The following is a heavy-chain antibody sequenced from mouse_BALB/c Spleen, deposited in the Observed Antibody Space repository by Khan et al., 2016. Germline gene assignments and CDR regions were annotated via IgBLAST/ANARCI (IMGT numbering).Heavy chain of an antibody. CDR3: AREDYVAIWVAD. CDR1: GYSFTDYN. Sequence: VQLQQSGPELVKPGASVKVSCTASGYSFTDYNMYWVQQSHGKSLEWIGYIDPYIGGTSYNQKFKGKATLTVDKSARTAFMTLNSLLSWGSAVYDCAREDYVAIWVADGGQGTLLTVSA. J-gene: IGHJ3*01. CDR2: IDPYIGGT. D-gene: IGHD2-4*01. V-gene: IGHV1S135*01.